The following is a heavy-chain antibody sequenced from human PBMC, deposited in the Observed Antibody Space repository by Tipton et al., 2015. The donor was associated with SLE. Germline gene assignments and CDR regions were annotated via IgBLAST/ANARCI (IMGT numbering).Heavy chain of an antibody. D-gene: IGHD3-22*01. V-gene: IGHV3-21*03. J-gene: IGHJ4*02. CDR2: ISRGSSYI. CDR1: GFTFSSYS. CDR3: TRGSQDYDSNLGY. Sequence: GSLRLSCAGCGFTFSSYSMNWVRQAPGKGLEWVSSISRGSSYIYYVDSVKGRFTISRDNAKNSLYLQMNSLKAEDTAVYYCTRGSQDYDSNLGYWDQGTLVTVSS.